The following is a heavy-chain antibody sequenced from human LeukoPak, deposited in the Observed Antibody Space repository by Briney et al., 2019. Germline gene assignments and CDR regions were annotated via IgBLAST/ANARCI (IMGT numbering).Heavy chain of an antibody. CDR2: ISAYNGNT. V-gene: IGHV1-18*01. CDR1: GYTFTSYG. J-gene: IGHJ5*02. D-gene: IGHD4-17*01. Sequence: GASVKVSCKASGYTFTSYGISWVRQAPGQGLEWMGWISAYNGNTNYAQKLQGRVTMTTDTSTSTAYMELRSLRFDDTAVYYCARAIPDGDYASNWFDPWGQGTLVTVSS. CDR3: ARAIPDGDYASNWFDP.